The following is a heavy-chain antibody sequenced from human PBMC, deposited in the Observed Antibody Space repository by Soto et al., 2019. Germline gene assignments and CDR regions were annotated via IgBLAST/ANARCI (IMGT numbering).Heavy chain of an antibody. J-gene: IGHJ6*03. CDR2: IYGGGST. CDR1: GFTVSANF. V-gene: IGHV3-66*01. CDR3: AIYGSGDYDVPYYYYMYV. D-gene: IGHD4-17*01. Sequence: EVQLVESGGGLVQPGASLRLSCAASGFTVSANFVAWVRQAPGKGLEWVSVIYGGGSTFYADSVKDRFTISRDNSENTVYLQLNSLRAEDTAVYFCAIYGSGDYDVPYYYYMYVWGIGTTVTVSS.